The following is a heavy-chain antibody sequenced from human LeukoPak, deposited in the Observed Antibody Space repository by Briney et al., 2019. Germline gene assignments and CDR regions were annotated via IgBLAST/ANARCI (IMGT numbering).Heavy chain of an antibody. CDR1: GGSISSYY. CDR2: IYSSGST. Sequence: SVTLSLTCTVSGGSISSYYWNWIRQPPGKGLEWIGYIYSSGSTNYRPYLKSRVTMSVDPSKNQFSLKLSSVTAADTAVYYCARDRCSSGSCIIFDYWGQGTLVTVAS. J-gene: IGHJ4*02. D-gene: IGHD2-15*01. CDR3: ARDRCSSGSCIIFDY. V-gene: IGHV4-59*12.